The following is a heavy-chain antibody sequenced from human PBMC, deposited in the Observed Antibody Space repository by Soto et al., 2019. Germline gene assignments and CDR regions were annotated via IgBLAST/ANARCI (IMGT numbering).Heavy chain of an antibody. CDR3: ARAPTGTTSWFDP. CDR2: IIPIFGTA. Sequence: SVKVSRKASGGTFSSYAISWVRQAPGQGLEWMGGIIPIFGTANYAQKFQGRVTITADESTSTAYMELSSLRSEDTAVYYCARAPTGTTSWFDPWGQGTLVTVSS. J-gene: IGHJ5*02. D-gene: IGHD1-1*01. V-gene: IGHV1-69*01. CDR1: GGTFSSYA.